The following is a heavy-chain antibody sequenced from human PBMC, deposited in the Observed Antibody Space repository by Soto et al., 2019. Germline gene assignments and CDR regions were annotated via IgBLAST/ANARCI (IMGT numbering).Heavy chain of an antibody. CDR1: GGTFSSYA. V-gene: IGHV1-69*13. J-gene: IGHJ4*02. CDR3: ARGEVGATFEYYFDY. CDR2: IIPIFGTA. D-gene: IGHD1-26*01. Sequence: ASVKVSCKASGGTFSSYAISWVRQAPGQGLEWMGGIIPIFGTANYAQKFQGRVTITADESTSTAYMELSSLRSEDTAVYYCARGEVGATFEYYFDYWGQGTLVTVSS.